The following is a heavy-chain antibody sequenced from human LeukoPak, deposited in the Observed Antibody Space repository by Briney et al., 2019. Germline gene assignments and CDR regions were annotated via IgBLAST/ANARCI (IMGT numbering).Heavy chain of an antibody. J-gene: IGHJ4*02. Sequence: SETLSLTCTVSGGSISSSSYYWGWIRQPPGKGLEWIGSIYYSGSTYYNPSLKSRVTISVDTSKNQFSLKLSSVTAADTAVYYCARHLGHTAEVDYWGQGALVTVSS. D-gene: IGHD5-18*01. V-gene: IGHV4-39*01. CDR3: ARHLGHTAEVDY. CDR1: GGSISSSSYY. CDR2: IYYSGST.